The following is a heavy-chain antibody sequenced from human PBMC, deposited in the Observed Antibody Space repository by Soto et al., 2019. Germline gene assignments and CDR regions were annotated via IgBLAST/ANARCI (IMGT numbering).Heavy chain of an antibody. CDR3: ARGSGAYDFWSGYRYYYGMDV. CDR2: IYYSGST. D-gene: IGHD3-3*01. CDR1: GGSISSGDYY. J-gene: IGHJ6*02. V-gene: IGHV4-30-4*01. Sequence: SETLSLTCTVSGGSISSGDYYWSWIRQPPGKGLEWIGYIYYSGSTYYNPSLKSRVTISVDTSKNQFSLKLSSVTAADTAVYYCARGSGAYDFWSGYRYYYGMDVWGQGTTVTVSS.